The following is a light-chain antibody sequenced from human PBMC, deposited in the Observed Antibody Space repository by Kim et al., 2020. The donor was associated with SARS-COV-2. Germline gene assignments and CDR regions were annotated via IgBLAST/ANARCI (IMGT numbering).Light chain of an antibody. V-gene: IGLV2-14*03. CDR2: DVS. CDR1: SSDVGGYNY. J-gene: IGLJ3*02. CDR3: SSYTSSSTWV. Sequence: QSALTQPASVSGSHGQSITISCTGTSSDVGGYNYVSWYQQHPGKASKLMIYDVSNRPSGVSNRFSGSKSGNTASLTISGLQAEDEADYYCSSYTSSSTWVFGGGTKVTVL.